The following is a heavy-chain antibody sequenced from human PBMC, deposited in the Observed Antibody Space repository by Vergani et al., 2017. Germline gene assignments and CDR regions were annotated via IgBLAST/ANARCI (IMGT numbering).Heavy chain of an antibody. V-gene: IGHV1-2*02. D-gene: IGHD1-1*01. CDR3: ARAGTHAGYYFDY. J-gene: IGHJ4*02. Sequence: QVQLVQSGAEAKKPGASVKVSCKASGYTFTGYYMHWVRQAPGQGLEWMGWINPNSGGTNYAQKFQGRVTITADESTSTAYMELSSLRSEDTAVYYCARAGTHAGYYFDYWGQGTLVTVSS. CDR1: GYTFTGYY. CDR2: INPNSGGT.